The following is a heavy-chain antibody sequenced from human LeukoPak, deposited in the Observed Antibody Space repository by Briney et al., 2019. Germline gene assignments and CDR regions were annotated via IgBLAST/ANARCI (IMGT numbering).Heavy chain of an antibody. Sequence: GGSLRLSCAASGFTFSSYAMSWVRQAPGKGLEWVSAISGSGGSTYYADSVKGRFTISRDNSKNTLYLQMNSLRAEDTAVYYCAKDGICSDGSCYLDATDYWGQGTLVTVSS. J-gene: IGHJ4*02. D-gene: IGHD2-15*01. CDR2: ISGSGGST. V-gene: IGHV3-23*01. CDR3: AKDGICSDGSCYLDATDY. CDR1: GFTFSSYA.